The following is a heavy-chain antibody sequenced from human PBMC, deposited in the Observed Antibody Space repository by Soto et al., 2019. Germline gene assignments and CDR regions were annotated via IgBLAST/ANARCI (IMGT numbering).Heavy chain of an antibody. Sequence: PSETLSLTCTVSGGSISSSSYYWGWIRQPPGKGLEWIGSIYYSGSTYYNPSLKSRVTISVDTSKNQFSLKLSSVTAADTAVYYCARRRRDYDILTGYYIYYFDYWGQGTLVTVSS. CDR3: ARRRRDYDILTGYYIYYFDY. J-gene: IGHJ4*02. CDR2: IYYSGST. CDR1: GGSISSSSYY. D-gene: IGHD3-9*01. V-gene: IGHV4-39*01.